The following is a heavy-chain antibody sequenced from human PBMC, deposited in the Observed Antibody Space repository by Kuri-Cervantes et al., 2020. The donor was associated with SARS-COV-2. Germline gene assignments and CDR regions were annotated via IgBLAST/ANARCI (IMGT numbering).Heavy chain of an antibody. CDR1: GGSISSYYW. Sequence: TLSLTCTVSGGSISSYYWSWIRQPPGKALEWLALIYWDDDKRYSPSLKSRLTITKDTSKNQVVLTMTNMDPVDTATYYCAHRLTGFDYWGQGTLVTVSS. CDR2: IYWDDDK. J-gene: IGHJ4*02. V-gene: IGHV2-5*08. D-gene: IGHD7-27*01. CDR3: AHRLTGFDY.